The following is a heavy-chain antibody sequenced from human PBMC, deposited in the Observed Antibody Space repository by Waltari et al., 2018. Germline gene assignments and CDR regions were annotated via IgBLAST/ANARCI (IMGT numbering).Heavy chain of an antibody. CDR2: ISYDGSNK. J-gene: IGHJ1*01. V-gene: IGHV3-30*04. CDR3: CTNDAWSFQV. CDR1: GFTFSSYA. D-gene: IGHD2-8*01. Sequence: QVQLVESGGGVVQPGRSLRLSCAASGFTFSSYAMHWVRQAPGKGLGWVAVISYDGSNKYYADSVKGRFTISRDNSKNTLYLQMNSLRAEDTAVYYCCTNDAWSFQVWGQGTLVTVSS.